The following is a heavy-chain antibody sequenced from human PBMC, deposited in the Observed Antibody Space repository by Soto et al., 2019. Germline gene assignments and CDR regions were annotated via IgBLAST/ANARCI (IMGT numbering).Heavy chain of an antibody. CDR2: IWYDGSNK. CDR3: ARGQIAAAGIDY. CDR1: GFTFSSYG. D-gene: IGHD6-13*01. J-gene: IGHJ4*02. V-gene: IGHV3-33*01. Sequence: SGGSLRLSCAASGFTFSSYGMHWVRQAPGKGLEWVAVIWYDGSNKYYADSVKGRFTISRDNSKNTLYLQMNSLRAEDTAVYYCARGQIAAAGIDYWGQGTLVTVSS.